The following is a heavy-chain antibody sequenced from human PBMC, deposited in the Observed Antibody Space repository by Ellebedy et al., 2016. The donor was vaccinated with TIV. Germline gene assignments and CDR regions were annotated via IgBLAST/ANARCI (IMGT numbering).Heavy chain of an antibody. J-gene: IGHJ4*02. Sequence: SETLSLTCTVPDGSISTYYWSWIRQPPGKGLEWIGHIYYSGSTNYNPSLESRVTISVDTSKNHFSLKLTSVTAADTAVYFCARYVSYFDTPDQIDYYFDSWGQGTLVTVSS. CDR3: ARYVSYFDTPDQIDYYFDS. V-gene: IGHV4-59*08. CDR2: IYYSGST. D-gene: IGHD3-9*01. CDR1: DGSISTYY.